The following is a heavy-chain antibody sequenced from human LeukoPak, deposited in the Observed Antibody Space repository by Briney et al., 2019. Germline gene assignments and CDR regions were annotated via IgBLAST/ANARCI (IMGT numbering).Heavy chain of an antibody. Sequence: ASVKVSCKASGYTFTSYGISWVRQAPGQGLEWMGWISAYNGNTNYAQKLQGRVTMTTDTSTSTAYMELRSLRSDDTAVYYCASQARIAVAGAEDYWGQGTLVTVSS. CDR1: GYTFTSYG. J-gene: IGHJ4*02. D-gene: IGHD6-19*01. CDR3: ASQARIAVAGAEDY. V-gene: IGHV1-18*01. CDR2: ISAYNGNT.